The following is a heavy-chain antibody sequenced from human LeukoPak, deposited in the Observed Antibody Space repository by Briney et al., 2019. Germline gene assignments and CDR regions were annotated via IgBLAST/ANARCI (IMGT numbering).Heavy chain of an antibody. Sequence: GGSLRLSCTTSGFNFRAYWVGWVRQAPGKGLEWVSGISGGGGGTYYADSVKGRFTISRDNSKNTLFLQMSSLRAEDTAVYYCAKMRHWASGSTDYWGQGTLVTVSS. D-gene: IGHD3-10*01. CDR1: GFNFRAYW. J-gene: IGHJ4*02. V-gene: IGHV3-23*01. CDR2: ISGGGGGT. CDR3: AKMRHWASGSTDY.